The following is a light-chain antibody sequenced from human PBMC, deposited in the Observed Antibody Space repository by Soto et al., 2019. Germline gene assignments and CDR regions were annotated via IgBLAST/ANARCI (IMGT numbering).Light chain of an antibody. CDR1: QSVSSGY. Sequence: EIVLTQSPGTLSLSPGEIATLSCRASQSVSSGYLAWYQQKPGQAPRLLMYDASIRATGIPDRFSGSGSGTDFTLTISRLEPEDFAVYYCQQYGNSPPFRFGQGTKLEIK. V-gene: IGKV3-20*01. CDR3: QQYGNSPPFR. CDR2: DAS. J-gene: IGKJ2*03.